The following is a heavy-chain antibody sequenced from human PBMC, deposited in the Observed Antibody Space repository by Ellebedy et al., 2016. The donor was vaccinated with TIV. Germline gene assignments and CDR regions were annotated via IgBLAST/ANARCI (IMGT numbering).Heavy chain of an antibody. J-gene: IGHJ3*02. V-gene: IGHV3-21*06. CDR1: GFSFSTFG. D-gene: IGHD1-14*01. Sequence: PGGSLRLSCAASGFSFSTFGMNWVRQASGKGLEWVSSIDNSGSYVYYADSVKGRFTISSDNGKNSLYLHMNSLRAEDTAVYYCAKSTVINPEGDAYDIWGQGTKVTVSS. CDR3: AKSTVINPEGDAYDI. CDR2: IDNSGSYV.